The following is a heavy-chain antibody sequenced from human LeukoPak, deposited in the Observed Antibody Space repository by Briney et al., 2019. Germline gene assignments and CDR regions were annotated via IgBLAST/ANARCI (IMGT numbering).Heavy chain of an antibody. Sequence: PSETLSLTCTVSGGSISSGDYYWSWIRQPPGKGLEWIGYIYYSGSTYYNPSLKSRVTISLDTSKNQFSLKLSSVTTADTAVYYRANFFNFDGFDIWGQGTMVTVSS. CDR2: IYYSGST. V-gene: IGHV4-30-4*01. CDR3: ANFFNFDGFDI. D-gene: IGHD1-1*01. J-gene: IGHJ3*02. CDR1: GGSISSGDYY.